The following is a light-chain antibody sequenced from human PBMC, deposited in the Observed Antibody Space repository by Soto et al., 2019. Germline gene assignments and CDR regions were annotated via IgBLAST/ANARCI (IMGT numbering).Light chain of an antibody. V-gene: IGKV4-1*01. J-gene: IGKJ1*01. CDR1: QSVLYSSNNKNY. Sequence: IVMTQSPDSLAVSLGERATINCKSSQSVLYSSNNKNYLAWYQQKPGQPPKLLIYWASTRESGVPDRFSGSGSGTDFTLSIISLQAEDVAVYYCQQYYSTPTWTFGQGTKVQIK. CDR2: WAS. CDR3: QQYYSTPTWT.